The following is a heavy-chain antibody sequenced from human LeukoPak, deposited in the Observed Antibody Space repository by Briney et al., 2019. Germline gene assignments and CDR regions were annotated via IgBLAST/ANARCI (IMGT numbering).Heavy chain of an antibody. CDR1: GGSISSYY. CDR3: ARARYPYYFDY. Sequence: PSETLSLTCTVSGGSISSYYWSWIRQPPGKGLEWIGYIYYSGSTNYNPSLKGRVTISVDTSKNQFSLKLSSVTAADTAVYYCARARYPYYFDYWGQGTLVTVSS. D-gene: IGHD2-15*01. CDR2: IYYSGST. V-gene: IGHV4-59*01. J-gene: IGHJ4*02.